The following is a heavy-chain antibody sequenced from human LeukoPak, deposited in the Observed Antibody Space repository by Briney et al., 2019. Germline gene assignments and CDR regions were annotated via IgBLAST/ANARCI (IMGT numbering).Heavy chain of an antibody. CDR2: MNPNSGNT. CDR1: GYTFTSYD. V-gene: IGHV1-8*03. J-gene: IGHJ4*02. D-gene: IGHD4-17*01. Sequence: ASVKVSCKASGYTFTSYDINWVRPATGQGLEWMGWMNPNSGNTGYAQKFQGRVTITRNTSISTAYMELSSLRSEDTAVYYCARDDRDDYGDHTPGDYWGQGTLVTVSS. CDR3: ARDDRDDYGDHTPGDY.